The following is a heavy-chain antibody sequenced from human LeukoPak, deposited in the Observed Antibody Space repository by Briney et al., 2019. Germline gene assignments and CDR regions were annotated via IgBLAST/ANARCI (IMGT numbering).Heavy chain of an antibody. J-gene: IGHJ5*02. CDR3: ARDGGYCSGGNCHIWFDP. CDR2: IHHGGSA. CDR1: GYSISSGYY. D-gene: IGHD2-15*01. V-gene: IGHV4-38-2*02. Sequence: SETLSLTCDVSGYSISSGYYWGWSRQPPGMGLEWIGSIHHGGSAYYNSSLESRVTILVDTSKNQFSLKMSSVTAADTAVYYCARDGGYCSGGNCHIWFDPWGQGTLVTVPS.